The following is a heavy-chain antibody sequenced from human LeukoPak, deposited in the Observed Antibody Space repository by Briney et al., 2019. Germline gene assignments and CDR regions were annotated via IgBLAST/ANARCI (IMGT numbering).Heavy chain of an antibody. J-gene: IGHJ4*02. CDR3: ARDGDRKYSSSWYPF. CDR2: ISAYNGNT. CDR1: GYTFTSYG. D-gene: IGHD6-13*01. V-gene: IGHV1-18*01. Sequence: GASVKVSCKASGYTFTSYGISWVRQAPGQGLEWMGWISAYNGNTNYAQKLQGRVTVTTDTSTSTAYMELRSLRSDDTAVYYCARDGDRKYSSSWYPFWGQGTLVTVPS.